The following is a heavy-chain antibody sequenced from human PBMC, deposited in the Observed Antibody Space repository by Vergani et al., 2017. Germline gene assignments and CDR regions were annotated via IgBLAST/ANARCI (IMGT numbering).Heavy chain of an antibody. CDR3: ARHYVDIVAPFDY. CDR2: IYYSGST. V-gene: IGHV4-39*01. Sequence: QLQLQESGPGLVKPSETLSLTCTVSGGSISSSSYYWGWIRQPPGKGLEWIGSIYYSGSTYYNPSLKSRVTISVDTSKNQFSLKLSSVTAADTAVYYCARHYVDIVAPFDYWGQGTLVTFSS. J-gene: IGHJ4*02. CDR1: GGSISSSSYY. D-gene: IGHD5-12*01.